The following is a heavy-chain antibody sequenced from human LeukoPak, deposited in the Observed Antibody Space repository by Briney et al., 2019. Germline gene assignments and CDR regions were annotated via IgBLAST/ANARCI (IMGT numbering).Heavy chain of an antibody. D-gene: IGHD5-24*01. Sequence: SETLSLTCTVSGGSITSHYWSWIRQPPGKGLEWIGYFYYSGCTNYNPSLESRVTMSVDTSRTHLYLNLSSVTAADTAMYYCARSGGRDGYNFGYWGPGTLVTVSS. CDR1: GGSITSHY. CDR3: ARSGGRDGYNFGY. V-gene: IGHV4-59*08. J-gene: IGHJ4*02. CDR2: FYYSGCT.